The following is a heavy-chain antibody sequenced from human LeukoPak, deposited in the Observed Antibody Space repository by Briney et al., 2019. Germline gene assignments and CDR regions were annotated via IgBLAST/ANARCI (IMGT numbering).Heavy chain of an antibody. CDR3: AKDSRATGTTGH. CDR1: GFTFSTYW. J-gene: IGHJ4*02. Sequence: GGSLRLSCAASGFTFSTYWMQWVRQAPGKGLEWVSAISGSGGSTYYADSVKGRFTISRDNSKNTLYLQMNSLRAEDTAVYYCAKDSRATGTTGHWGQGTLVTVSS. CDR2: ISGSGGST. D-gene: IGHD1-1*01. V-gene: IGHV3-23*01.